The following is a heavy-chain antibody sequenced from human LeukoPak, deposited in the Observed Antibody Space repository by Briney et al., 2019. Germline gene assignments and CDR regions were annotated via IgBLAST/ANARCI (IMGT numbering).Heavy chain of an antibody. CDR1: GGSISSYY. Sequence: SETLSLTCTVSGGSISSYYWSWIRQPPGKGLEWIGYIYYSGSTNYNPSLKSRVTISVDTSKNQFSLKLNSVTPEDTAVYYCARDITMFRGVIIWGQGTLVTVSS. J-gene: IGHJ4*02. V-gene: IGHV4-59*12. D-gene: IGHD3-10*01. CDR3: ARDITMFRGVII. CDR2: IYYSGST.